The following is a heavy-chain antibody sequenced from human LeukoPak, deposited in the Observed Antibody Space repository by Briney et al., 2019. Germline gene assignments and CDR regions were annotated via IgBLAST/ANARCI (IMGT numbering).Heavy chain of an antibody. D-gene: IGHD3-10*01. Sequence: VASVKVSCKPSGYNFASYTMHWLRQAPGQSPEWMGSINGDNGSTKYSEKFQGRVTFTRDTSASSAYMELSRLRSEDTAVYYCARSSSGTYHYWGQGTLVTVSS. CDR3: ARSSSGTYHY. V-gene: IGHV1-3*01. CDR2: INGDNGST. J-gene: IGHJ4*02. CDR1: GYNFASYT.